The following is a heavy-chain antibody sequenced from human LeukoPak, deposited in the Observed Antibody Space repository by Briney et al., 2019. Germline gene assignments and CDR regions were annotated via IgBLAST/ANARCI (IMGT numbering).Heavy chain of an antibody. CDR2: ISGDGGST. V-gene: IGHV3-43*02. Sequence: GGSLRLSCAASGFTFDDYAMHWVRQAPGKGLEWVSLISGDGGSTYYADSVKGRFTISRDNSKNSLYLQMNSLRDEDTAVYYCARLEYYYVSGNYYKLFDYWGQGTLVTVCS. CDR1: GFTFDDYA. D-gene: IGHD3-10*01. J-gene: IGHJ4*02. CDR3: ARLEYYYVSGNYYKLFDY.